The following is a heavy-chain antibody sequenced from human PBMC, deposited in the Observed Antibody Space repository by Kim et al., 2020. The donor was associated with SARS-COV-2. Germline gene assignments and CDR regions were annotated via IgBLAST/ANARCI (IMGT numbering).Heavy chain of an antibody. CDR2: ISCSGSTI. CDR1: GFTFSSYE. CDR3: ARDLKGGSSWFGYYYGMDV. J-gene: IGHJ6*02. Sequence: GGSLRLSCAASGFTFSSYEMNWVRQAPGKGLEWVSYISCSGSTIYYADSVKGRFTISRDNAKNSLYLQMNSLRAEDTAVYYCARDLKGGSSWFGYYYGMDVWGQGTTVTVSS. D-gene: IGHD6-13*01. V-gene: IGHV3-48*03.